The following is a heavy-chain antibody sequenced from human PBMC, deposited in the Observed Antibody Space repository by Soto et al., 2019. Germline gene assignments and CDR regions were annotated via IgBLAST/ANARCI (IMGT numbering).Heavy chain of an antibody. J-gene: IGHJ6*02. CDR3: ALVDKYITPTPQDV. Sequence: QVQLVQSGDEVRKPGSSVKVSCKASGYIFVNYGIAWVRQAPGQGLEWMGWISPYSGNPHYASKVQGRLTVTADTATSTAYMALCRLPPDDTAVYYCALVDKYITPTPQDVWGQGATGTVS. V-gene: IGHV1-18*01. D-gene: IGHD2-8*02. CDR2: ISPYSGNP. CDR1: GYIFVNYG.